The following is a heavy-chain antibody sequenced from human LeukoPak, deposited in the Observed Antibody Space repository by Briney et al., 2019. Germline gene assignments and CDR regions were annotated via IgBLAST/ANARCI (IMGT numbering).Heavy chain of an antibody. V-gene: IGHV3-15*05. Sequence: AGGSLRLSCAASGFIISNAQMSWVRQAPGKGLEWVGRIKRKPDGGTTDYAAPVKGRFTISRDDSKKTLYLQMNSLKTEDAAVYYCTTGYYSASGSYFYWGQGTLVTVSS. CDR1: GFIISNAQ. D-gene: IGHD3-10*01. CDR2: IKRKPDGGTT. J-gene: IGHJ4*02. CDR3: TTGYYSASGSYFY.